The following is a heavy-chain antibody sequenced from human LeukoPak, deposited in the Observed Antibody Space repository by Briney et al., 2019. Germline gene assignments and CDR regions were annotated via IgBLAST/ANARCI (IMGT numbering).Heavy chain of an antibody. CDR1: GYTFTSSY. D-gene: IGHD3-10*01. J-gene: IGHJ6*02. CDR2: INPSGGST. Sequence: ASVKVSCKASGYTFTSSYMHWVRQAPGQGLEWMGIINPSGGSTSYAQKFQGRVTMTRDTSTSTVYMELSSLRSEDTAVYYCARGITMVRGVINYYYYYGMDVWGQGTTVTVSS. CDR3: ARGITMVRGVINYYYYYGMDV. V-gene: IGHV1-46*01.